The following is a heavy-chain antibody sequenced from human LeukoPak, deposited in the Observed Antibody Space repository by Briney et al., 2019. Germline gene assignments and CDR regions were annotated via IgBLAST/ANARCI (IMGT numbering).Heavy chain of an antibody. Sequence: PSETLSLTCTVSGGSISSYYWSWIRQPPGKGLEWIEYIYYSGSTNYNPSLKSRVTISVDTSKNQFSLKLSSVTAADTAVYYCAGSSGGSWSNAFDIWGQGTMVTVSS. J-gene: IGHJ3*02. CDR2: IYYSGST. CDR3: AGSSGGSWSNAFDI. V-gene: IGHV4-59*01. CDR1: GGSISSYY. D-gene: IGHD2-15*01.